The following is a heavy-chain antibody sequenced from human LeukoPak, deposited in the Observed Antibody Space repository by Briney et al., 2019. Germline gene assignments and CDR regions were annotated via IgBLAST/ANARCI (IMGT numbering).Heavy chain of an antibody. J-gene: IGHJ4*02. D-gene: IGHD2-2*02. Sequence: GGSLRLSCAASGFTFDDYGMTWVRQAPGKGLVWVSRINSDGSSTTYADSVKGRFTISRDNAKNTLYLQMNSLRAEDTAVYYCARDSSYCSSTSCYNYFDYWGQGNLVTVSS. CDR1: GFTFDDYG. CDR3: ARDSSYCSSTSCYNYFDY. CDR2: INSDGSST. V-gene: IGHV3-74*01.